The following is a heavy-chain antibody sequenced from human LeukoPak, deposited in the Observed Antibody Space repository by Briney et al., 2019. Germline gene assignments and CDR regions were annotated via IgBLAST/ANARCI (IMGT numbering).Heavy chain of an antibody. Sequence: PGGPLRLSCAASGFIVSDYSMSWFRQTPGRGLKGLSTLSSDVSYVYYSDSVKGRFTISRDNGRNSLYLQMNSLRPDDTGVYYCARDLRGPGSLASDAWDWGQGTLVTVSS. V-gene: IGHV3-21*06. CDR3: ARDLRGPGSLASDAWD. D-gene: IGHD3-10*01. CDR2: LSSDVSYV. J-gene: IGHJ4*02. CDR1: GFIVSDYS.